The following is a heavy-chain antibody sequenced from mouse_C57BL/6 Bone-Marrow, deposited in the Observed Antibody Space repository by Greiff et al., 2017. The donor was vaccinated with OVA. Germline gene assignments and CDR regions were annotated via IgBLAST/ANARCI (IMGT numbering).Heavy chain of an antibody. CDR2: IDPSDSYT. CDR3: ASSGTCPFAY. Sequence: QVQLQQPGAELVMPGASVKLSCKASGYTFTSYWMHWVKQRPGQGLEWIGEIDPSDSYTNYNQKFKGKSTLTVDKSSSTAYMQLSSLTSSYSAVYYCASSGTCPFAYWGQGTLVTVSA. V-gene: IGHV1-69*01. CDR1: GYTFTSYW. J-gene: IGHJ3*01. D-gene: IGHD3-1*01.